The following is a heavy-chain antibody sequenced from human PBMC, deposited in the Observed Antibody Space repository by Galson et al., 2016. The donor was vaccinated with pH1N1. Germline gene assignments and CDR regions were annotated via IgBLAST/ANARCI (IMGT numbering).Heavy chain of an antibody. V-gene: IGHV4-39*02. CDR2: IHYSEAT. Sequence: SETLSLTCTVSGASSIGNNFYGGWIRQTPGKGLEWIGNIHYSEATYYNPSLKRRVTISIYTSTNHFSLMLNYVTAADTAVYFCEGLVRGSYPDPLYYVDFWGQGTLVTVSS. CDR1: GASSIGNNFY. D-gene: IGHD1-26*01. J-gene: IGHJ4*02. CDR3: EGLVRGSYPDPLYYVDF.